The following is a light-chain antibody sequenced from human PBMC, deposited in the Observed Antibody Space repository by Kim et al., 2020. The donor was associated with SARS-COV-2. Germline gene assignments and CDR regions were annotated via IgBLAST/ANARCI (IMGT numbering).Light chain of an antibody. CDR2: QDN. CDR1: ELGKTY. Sequence: SYELTQPPSVSVSPGQTASITCSGHELGKTYVAWYQQKAGQSPVVVIYQDNKRPSGVPERFSGSNSGNTATLTISGTQSMDEADYFCQTWANRLVFGGGT. J-gene: IGLJ3*02. CDR3: QTWANRLV. V-gene: IGLV3-1*01.